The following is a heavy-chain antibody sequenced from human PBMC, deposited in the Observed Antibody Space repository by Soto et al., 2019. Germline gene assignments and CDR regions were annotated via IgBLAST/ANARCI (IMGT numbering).Heavy chain of an antibody. CDR3: ARGGITGTTNYFDY. V-gene: IGHV1-3*01. J-gene: IGHJ4*02. CDR1: GNTFTKYG. CDR2: INAGNGNT. Sequence: GASVKVSSKDSGNTFTKYGMYWGRPAPGQRLEWMGWINAGNGNTKYSQKFQGRVTITRDTSASTAYMELSSLRSEDTAVYYCARGGITGTTNYFDYWGQGTLVTVSS. D-gene: IGHD1-7*01.